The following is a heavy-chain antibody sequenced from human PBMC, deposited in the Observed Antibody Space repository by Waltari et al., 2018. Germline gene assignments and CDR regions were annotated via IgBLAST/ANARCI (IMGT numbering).Heavy chain of an antibody. CDR1: GLSLRTDKLR. D-gene: IGHD3-10*01. J-gene: IGHJ4*02. Sequence: QVTLKESGPALVKPTHTLTLPCTLSGLSLRTDKLRVNWIRQPPGKALEWLARIDWDDDKFYNRGLRTRLTISKDTSKNQVVLTMTNMDPADTATYFCARMHFFGSRTYYFDYWGQGALITVSS. V-gene: IGHV2-70*04. CDR3: ARMHFFGSRTYYFDY. CDR2: IDWDDDK.